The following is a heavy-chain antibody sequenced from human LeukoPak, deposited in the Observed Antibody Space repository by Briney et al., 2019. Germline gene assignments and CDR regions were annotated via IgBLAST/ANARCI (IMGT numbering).Heavy chain of an antibody. D-gene: IGHD4-17*01. CDR3: ARGDGDYGWFDP. J-gene: IGHJ5*02. CDR1: GGSISSSSYY. Sequence: SETLSLTCTVSGGSISSSSYYWGWIRQPPGKGLEWIGSIYYSGSTNYNPSLKSRVTISVDTSKNHFSLKLSSVTAADTAVYYCARGDGDYGWFDPWGQGTLVTVSS. CDR2: IYYSGST. V-gene: IGHV4-39*07.